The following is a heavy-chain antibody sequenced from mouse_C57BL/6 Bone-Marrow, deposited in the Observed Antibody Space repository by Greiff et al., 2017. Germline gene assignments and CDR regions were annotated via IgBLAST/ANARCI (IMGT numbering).Heavy chain of an antibody. CDR3: ARDLGVAY. D-gene: IGHD1-1*02. CDR1: GYSITSGYY. CDR2: ISYDGSN. Sequence: EVQLQQSGPGLVKPSQSLSLTCSVTGYSITSGYYWNWIRQFPGNKLEWMGYISYDGSNNYNPSLKNRISITRDTSKNQFFLKLNSVTTEDTATYYCARDLGVAYWGQGTLVTVSA. J-gene: IGHJ3*01. V-gene: IGHV3-6*01.